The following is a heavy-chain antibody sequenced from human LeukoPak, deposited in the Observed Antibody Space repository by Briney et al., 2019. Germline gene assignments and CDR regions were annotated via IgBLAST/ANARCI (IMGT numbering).Heavy chain of an antibody. CDR3: ARDLGIAAAATTDY. D-gene: IGHD6-13*01. J-gene: IGHJ4*02. CDR1: GGSISSGSYY. CDR2: IYTSGST. Sequence: SETLSLTCTVSGGSISSGSYYWSWIRQPAGKGLEWIGRIYTSGSTNYNPSLKSRVTISVDTSKNQFSLKLSSVTAADTAVYHCARDLGIAAAATTDYWGQGTLVTVSS. V-gene: IGHV4-61*02.